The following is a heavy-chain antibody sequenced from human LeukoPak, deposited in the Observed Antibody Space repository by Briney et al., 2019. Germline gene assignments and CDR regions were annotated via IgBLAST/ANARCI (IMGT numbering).Heavy chain of an antibody. V-gene: IGHV4-59*12. J-gene: IGHJ4*02. Sequence: PSETLSLTCTVSGGSISSYYWSWIRQPPGKGLEWIGYIYYSGSTNYNPSLKSRVTISVDTSKNQFSLKLSSVTAADTAVYYCARDGYSYGYIWGQGTLVTVSS. CDR1: GGSISSYY. CDR3: ARDGYSYGYI. D-gene: IGHD5-18*01. CDR2: IYYSGST.